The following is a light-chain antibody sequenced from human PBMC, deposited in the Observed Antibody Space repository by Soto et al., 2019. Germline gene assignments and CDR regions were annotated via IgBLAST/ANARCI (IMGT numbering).Light chain of an antibody. J-gene: IGKJ3*01. CDR1: QDISNY. CDR3: QQYDNLPT. V-gene: IGKV1-33*01. CDR2: DAS. Sequence: DIQMTQSPSSLSASVGDTVTISCQASQDISNYLNWYQQRPGKAPELLIYDASFLQAGVPSRFSGSGSGTHFTFTITSLQPEDIATYYCQQYDNLPTFGPGTKVDFK.